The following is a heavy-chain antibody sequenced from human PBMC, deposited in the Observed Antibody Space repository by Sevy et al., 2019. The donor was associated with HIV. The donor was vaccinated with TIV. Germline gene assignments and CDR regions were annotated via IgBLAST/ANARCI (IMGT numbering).Heavy chain of an antibody. J-gene: IGHJ4*02. CDR2: ISGSRSHI. D-gene: IGHD2-15*01. V-gene: IGHV3-21*06. CDR1: GFTFSTYS. Sequence: GGSLRLSCAASGFTFSTYSMNWVRQAPGKGLEWVSSISGSRSHIFYADSVKGRFTISRDNAKNSLYLQMNSLRAEDTAMYYCAKTHCSGGSCYFDYWGQGTLVTVSS. CDR3: AKTHCSGGSCYFDY.